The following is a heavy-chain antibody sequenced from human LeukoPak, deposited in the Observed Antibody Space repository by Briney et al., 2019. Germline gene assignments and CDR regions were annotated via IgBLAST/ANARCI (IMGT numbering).Heavy chain of an antibody. V-gene: IGHV3-23*01. CDR1: GFTFSTYT. J-gene: IGHJ4*02. Sequence: GGSLRLSCAASGFTFSTYTMYWVRHPPGKRLEWVSIIGNNGGGIHYADSVKGRFTISRDNFKNALYLQMNSLRVEDTAVYYCAIDPNWGTHSWGQGTLVTVSS. CDR2: IGNNGGGI. CDR3: AIDPNWGTHS. D-gene: IGHD7-27*01.